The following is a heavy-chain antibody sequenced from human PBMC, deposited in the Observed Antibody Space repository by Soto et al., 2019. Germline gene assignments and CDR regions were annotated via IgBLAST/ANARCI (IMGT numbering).Heavy chain of an antibody. CDR2: IYWDDAK. V-gene: IGHV2-5*02. Sequence: QITLKESGPTLVKPTQTLTLTCTCSGFSLRTTGVGVGWLRQPPGKALKWLGIIYWDDAKRYSPSLKSRLTLTSAISKSQVVLTITNMGPVDTATYFCAHTWGLPFDYWGPGNLVIVSS. J-gene: IGHJ4*02. D-gene: IGHD3-16*01. CDR3: AHTWGLPFDY. CDR1: GFSLRTTGVG.